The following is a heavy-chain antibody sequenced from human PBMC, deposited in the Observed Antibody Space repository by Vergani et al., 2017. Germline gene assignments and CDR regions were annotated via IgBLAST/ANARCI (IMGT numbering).Heavy chain of an antibody. J-gene: IGHJ4*02. V-gene: IGHV4-34*01. CDR1: GGSFSGYY. CDR2: INHSGST. CDR3: ARADIAAAGIFDY. Sequence: QVQLQQWGAGLLKPSETLSLTCAVYGGSFSGYYWSWIRQPPGKGLEWIGEINHSGSTNYNPSLKSRVTISVDTSKNQFSLKLSSVTAADTAVYYCARADIAAAGIFDYWGQGTLVTVSS. D-gene: IGHD6-13*01.